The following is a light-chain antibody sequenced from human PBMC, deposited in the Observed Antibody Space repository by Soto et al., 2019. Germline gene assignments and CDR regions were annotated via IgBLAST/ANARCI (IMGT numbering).Light chain of an antibody. CDR2: GAS. CDR3: QQRSNWPPT. V-gene: IGKV3-15*01. CDR1: ESVGSN. Sequence: ETVMTQSPATLSVSPGERATLSCRASESVGSNLAWYQQKPGQVPRLIIFGASSRATGTPVRFSGSGFGTDFTLTISSLQSEDFAVYYCQQRSNWPPTFGQGTRLEIK. J-gene: IGKJ5*01.